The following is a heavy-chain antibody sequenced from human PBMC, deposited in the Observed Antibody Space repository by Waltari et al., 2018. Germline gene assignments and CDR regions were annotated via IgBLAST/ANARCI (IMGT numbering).Heavy chain of an antibody. Sequence: QVQLQESGPGLVKPSETLSLTCTVSGYSISSGYYWGWLRQPPGKGLEWIGSIYHSGSTYYNPSLKSRVTISVDTSKNQFSLKLSSVTAADTAVYYCASQYYDSSGGGFDYWGQGTLVTVSS. CDR3: ASQYYDSSGGGFDY. CDR2: IYHSGST. J-gene: IGHJ4*02. D-gene: IGHD3-22*01. CDR1: GYSISSGYY. V-gene: IGHV4-38-2*02.